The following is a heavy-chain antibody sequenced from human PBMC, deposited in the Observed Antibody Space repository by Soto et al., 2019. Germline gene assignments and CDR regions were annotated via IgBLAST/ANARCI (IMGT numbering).Heavy chain of an antibody. CDR1: EFTFSSFA. D-gene: IGHD4-4*01. CDR2: ISGSGRST. Sequence: PGGSLRLSCAASEFTFSSFAMSWVRQAPGEGLEWVSTISGSGRSTYYTDSVKGRFTVSRDNSKNTLYLQMNSLRAEDTAVYYWAKAALNDYSNYAGWYYFDYWDQGTLVTVSS. V-gene: IGHV3-23*01. J-gene: IGHJ4*02. CDR3: AKAALNDYSNYAGWYYFDY.